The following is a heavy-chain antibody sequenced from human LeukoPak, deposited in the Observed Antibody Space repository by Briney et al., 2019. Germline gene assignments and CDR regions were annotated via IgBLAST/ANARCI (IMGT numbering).Heavy chain of an antibody. D-gene: IGHD6-13*01. CDR3: ARHGRYSSSWYPVKNWFDP. CDR2: INHSGST. CDR1: GGSFSGYY. J-gene: IGHJ5*02. Sequence: PSETLSLTCAVYGGSFSGYYWSWIRQPPGKGLEWIGEINHSGSTNYNPSLKSRVTISVDTSKNQFSLKLSSVTAADTAVYYRARHGRYSSSWYPVKNWFDPWGQGTLVTVSS. V-gene: IGHV4-34*01.